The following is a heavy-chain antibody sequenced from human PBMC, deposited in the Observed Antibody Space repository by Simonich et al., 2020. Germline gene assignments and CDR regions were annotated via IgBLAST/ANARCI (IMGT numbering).Heavy chain of an antibody. Sequence: QLQLQESGPGLVKPSETLSLACTVSGGSISSSSYYWGWIRQPPGKGLEWIGSIYYRVSTHYNPPLKSRVTISVDTSKNQVSLKLSSVTAADTAVYYCARWAYSSSYFDYWGQGTLVTVSS. CDR2: IYYRVST. CDR3: ARWAYSSSYFDY. D-gene: IGHD6-6*01. J-gene: IGHJ4*02. CDR1: GGSISSSSYY. V-gene: IGHV4-39*01.